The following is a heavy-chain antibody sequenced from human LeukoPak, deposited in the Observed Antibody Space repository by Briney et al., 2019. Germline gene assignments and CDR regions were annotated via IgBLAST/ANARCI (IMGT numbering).Heavy chain of an antibody. CDR1: GFTFSTYR. V-gene: IGHV3-21*01. CDR2: NSTSSGSI. CDR3: AMTTVTTGLG. D-gene: IGHD4-17*01. J-gene: IGHJ4*02. Sequence: GGSLRLSCAVSGFTFSTYRMNSVRQATGKGLERVSANSTSSGSIYYADSVKGRFTISRDNAKNALYLQMNSLRAEDTAVYYCAMTTVTTGLGWGQGTLVTVSS.